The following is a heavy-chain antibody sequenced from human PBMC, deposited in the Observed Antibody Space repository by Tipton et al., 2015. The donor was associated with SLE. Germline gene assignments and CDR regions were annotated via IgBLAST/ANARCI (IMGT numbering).Heavy chain of an antibody. D-gene: IGHD6-13*01. Sequence: SLRLSCAASGFTFRNYWMSWVRQAPGKGLEWVASIRPDGSEKNYVDSVKGRFTISRDNAKNSLFLQMDSLRVEDTAVYYCGAEGSHGGVEFWGQGTLVTVSS. CDR3: GAEGSHGGVEF. V-gene: IGHV3-7*01. J-gene: IGHJ4*02. CDR1: GFTFRNYW. CDR2: IRPDGSEK.